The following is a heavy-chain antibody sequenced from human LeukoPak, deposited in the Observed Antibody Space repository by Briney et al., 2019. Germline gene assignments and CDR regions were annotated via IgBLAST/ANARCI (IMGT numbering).Heavy chain of an antibody. V-gene: IGHV4-4*07. CDR1: GGSISSYY. CDR3: AGGRRRGFDY. J-gene: IGHJ4*02. Sequence: SETLSLTCTVSGGSISSYYWSWIRQPAGKGLEWIGRIYTSGSTNYNPSLKSRVTMSVDTSRNQFSLKLSSVTAADTVVYYCAGGRRRGFDYWGQGTLVTVSS. D-gene: IGHD2-15*01. CDR2: IYTSGST.